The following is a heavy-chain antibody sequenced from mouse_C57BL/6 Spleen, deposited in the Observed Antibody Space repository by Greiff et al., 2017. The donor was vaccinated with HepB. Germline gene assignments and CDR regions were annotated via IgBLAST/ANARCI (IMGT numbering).Heavy chain of an antibody. D-gene: IGHD1-1*01. V-gene: IGHV7-1*01. CDR1: GFTFSDFY. Sequence: EVQGVESGGGLVQSGRSLRLSCATSGFTFSDFYMEWVRQAPGKGLEWIAASRNKANDYTTEYSASVKGRFIVSRDTSQSILYLQMNALRAEDTAIYYCARDALYYGSSYGYFDVWGTGTTVTVSS. J-gene: IGHJ1*03. CDR2: SRNKANDYTT. CDR3: ARDALYYGSSYGYFDV.